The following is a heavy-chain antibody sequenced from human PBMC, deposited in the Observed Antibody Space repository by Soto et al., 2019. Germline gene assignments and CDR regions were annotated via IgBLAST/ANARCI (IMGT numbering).Heavy chain of an antibody. CDR1: GFTFSSYG. CDR3: AKDGSIASRRYGMDV. Sequence: QVQLVESGGGVVQPGRSLRLSCAASGFTFSSYGMHWVRQAPGKGLEWVAVISYDGSNKYYADSVKGRFTISRDNSKNTLYLQMNSLRAEDTAVYYCAKDGSIASRRYGMDVWGQGTTVTVSS. D-gene: IGHD6-6*01. CDR2: ISYDGSNK. J-gene: IGHJ6*02. V-gene: IGHV3-30*18.